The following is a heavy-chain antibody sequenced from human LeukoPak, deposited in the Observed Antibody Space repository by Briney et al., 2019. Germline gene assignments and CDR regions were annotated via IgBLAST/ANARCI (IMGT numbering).Heavy chain of an antibody. CDR3: ARGQWLVL. V-gene: IGHV3-7*01. D-gene: IGHD6-19*01. CDR2: TKQDGSEK. J-gene: IGHJ4*02. Sequence: GGSLRLSCAASGFTFSDYQMSWVRQAPGKGLEWMANTKQDGSEKYYSDFVKGRFIIFRANAKLLLHLLMTTLRADDTAVYYSARGQWLVLRGQGTLVTVSS. CDR1: GFTFSDYQ.